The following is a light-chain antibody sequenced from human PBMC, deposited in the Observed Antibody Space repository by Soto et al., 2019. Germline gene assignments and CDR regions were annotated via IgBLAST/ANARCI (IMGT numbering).Light chain of an antibody. J-gene: IGKJ1*01. CDR3: MQATQFPRT. V-gene: IGKV2-24*01. CDR1: QSLVHRDGNTD. CDR2: KIS. Sequence: DIVMTQTPLSSPVTLGQPASISCRSSQSLVHRDGNTDLRWLQQRPGQPPRLLLYKISNRFSGVPDRFSGSGAGTDFTLKISRVEAEDVGVYYCMQATQFPRTFGQGTKVEIK.